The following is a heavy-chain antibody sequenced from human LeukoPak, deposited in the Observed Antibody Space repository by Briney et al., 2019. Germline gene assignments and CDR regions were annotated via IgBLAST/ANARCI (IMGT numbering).Heavy chain of an antibody. CDR2: IYYSGST. J-gene: IGHJ6*03. CDR1: GGSISSYY. D-gene: IGHD6-6*01. CDR3: ARDRVGSSPQSYYYYMDV. V-gene: IGHV4-59*01. Sequence: SSETLSLTCTVSGGSISSYYWSWIRQPPGKGLEWIGYIYYSGSTNYNPSLKSRVTISVDTSKNQFSLKLSSVTAADTAVYYCARDRVGSSPQSYYYYMDVWGKGTTVTVSS.